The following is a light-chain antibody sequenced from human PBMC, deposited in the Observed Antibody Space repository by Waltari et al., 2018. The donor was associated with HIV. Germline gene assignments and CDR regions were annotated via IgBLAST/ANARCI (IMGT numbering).Light chain of an antibody. CDR3: QVWESSTDDHQVV. V-gene: IGLV3-21*02. CDR1: NIGSKR. CDR2: DDR. J-gene: IGLJ2*01. Sequence: SYVLTQPPSVSVAPGQTDRMTCGGNNIGSKRLNWYQQKPGQAPVLVVYDDRDRPSGIPERFSGSNFGNTATLTITRVEAGDEADYYCQVWESSTDDHQVVFGGGTKLTVL.